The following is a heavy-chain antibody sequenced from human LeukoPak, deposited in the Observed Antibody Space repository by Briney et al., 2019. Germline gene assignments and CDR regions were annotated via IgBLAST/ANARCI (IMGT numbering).Heavy chain of an antibody. Sequence: SETLSLTCAVSGYSISSGYYWGWSRQPPGKGLEWIGSIYHSGSTYYNPSLKSRVTISVDTSKNQFSLKLSSVTAADTAVYYCARESRYYDILTVRYYYGMDVCGRGTRATVSS. CDR1: GYSISSGYY. CDR3: ARESRYYDILTVRYYYGMDV. D-gene: IGHD3-9*01. J-gene: IGHJ6*04. V-gene: IGHV4-38-2*02. CDR2: IYHSGST.